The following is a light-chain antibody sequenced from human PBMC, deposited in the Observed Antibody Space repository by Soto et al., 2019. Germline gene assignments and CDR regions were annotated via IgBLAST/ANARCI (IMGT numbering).Light chain of an antibody. CDR1: SSDVGGYNY. CDR3: CSYAGSYNVV. CDR2: DVS. Sequence: QSALTQPRSVSGSPGQSVTISCTGTSSDVGGYNYVSWYQQHPGKVPNLMIYDVSKRPSGVPDRFSGSKSGNTASLTISGLQAEDEADYYCCSYAGSYNVVFGGGTKLTVL. J-gene: IGLJ2*01. V-gene: IGLV2-11*01.